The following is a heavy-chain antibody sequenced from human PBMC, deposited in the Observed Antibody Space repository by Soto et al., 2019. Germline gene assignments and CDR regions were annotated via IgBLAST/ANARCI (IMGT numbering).Heavy chain of an antibody. J-gene: IGHJ4*02. CDR1: GFTFSSYG. D-gene: IGHD6-19*01. CDR3: ARSYSSGWYANFDY. CDR2: IWYDGSNK. Sequence: QVQLVESGGGVVQPGRSLRLSCAASGFTFSSYGMHWVRQAPGKGLEWVAVIWYDGSNKYYADSVKGRFTISRDNSKNTLYLQMSGLRAEDTAVYYCARSYSSGWYANFDYWGQGTLVTVSS. V-gene: IGHV3-33*01.